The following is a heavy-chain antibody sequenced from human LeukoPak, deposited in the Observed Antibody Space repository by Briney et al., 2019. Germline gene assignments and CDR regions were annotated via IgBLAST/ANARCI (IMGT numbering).Heavy chain of an antibody. CDR1: GGSFSGYY. J-gene: IGHJ4*02. D-gene: IGHD2-15*01. Sequence: SETLSLTCAVYGGSFSGYYWRGIRQPPGKGLEWIGEINHSGGTNYNPSLKSRVTISVDTSKNQFSLKLSSVTAADTAVYYCARAPRYCSGGSCYQALFDYWGQGTLVTVSS. CDR2: INHSGGT. V-gene: IGHV4-34*01. CDR3: ARAPRYCSGGSCYQALFDY.